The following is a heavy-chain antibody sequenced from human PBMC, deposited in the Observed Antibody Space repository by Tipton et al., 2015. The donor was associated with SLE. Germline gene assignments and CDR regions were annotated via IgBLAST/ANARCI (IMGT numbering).Heavy chain of an antibody. D-gene: IGHD1-7*01. V-gene: IGHV4-34*01. CDR3: ARAQNSSMGY. Sequence: KPSETLSLTCAVYGGSFSGYYWSWIRQPPGKGLEWIGEINHSGSTNYNPSLKSRVTISVDTSKNQFSLKLSSVTAADTAAYYCARAQNSSMGYWGQGTLVTVSS. CDR1: GGSFSGYY. J-gene: IGHJ4*02. CDR2: INHSGST.